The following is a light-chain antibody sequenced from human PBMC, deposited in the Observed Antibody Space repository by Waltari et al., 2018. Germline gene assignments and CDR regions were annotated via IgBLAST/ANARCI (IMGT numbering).Light chain of an antibody. CDR1: ALSDLY. V-gene: IGLV3-25*03. CDR2: KDS. J-gene: IGLJ2*01. CDR3: QSADSSDTV. Sequence: SYELTQPPSVSVSPGQTARITCSGDALSDLYAYWYQWKPGQAPVVLIYKDSERPSGIPERFSGSSSGTTVTLIISGVQAEDEADYYCQSADSSDTVFGGGTKLTVL.